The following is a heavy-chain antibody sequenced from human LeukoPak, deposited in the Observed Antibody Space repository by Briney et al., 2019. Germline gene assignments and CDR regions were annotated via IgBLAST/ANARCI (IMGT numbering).Heavy chain of an antibody. V-gene: IGHV1-8*01. D-gene: IGHD3-10*01. CDR3: ARWSSGELSVYGMDV. Sequence: ASVRVSCKASGYTFTSYDINWVRHATGQGLEWMGWMNPNSGNTGYAQKFQGRVTMTRNTSISTAYMELSSLGSEDTAVYYCARWSSGELSVYGMDVWGQGTTVTVSS. CDR2: MNPNSGNT. J-gene: IGHJ6*02. CDR1: GYTFTSYD.